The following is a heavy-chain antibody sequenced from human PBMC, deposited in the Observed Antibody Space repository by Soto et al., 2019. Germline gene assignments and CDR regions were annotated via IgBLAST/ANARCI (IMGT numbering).Heavy chain of an antibody. V-gene: IGHV3-23*01. J-gene: IGHJ6*02. CDR2: INHNSGYA. D-gene: IGHD3-3*01. CDR3: TKDQSRNLNHGDYYYYGMDL. CDR1: GFPFDLYL. Sequence: EVQLLESGGGWMQPGGSLTLPCSASGFPFDLYLMHWVRQVPGKELEWVSLINHNSGYAYHTDSVKGRFTISRDNSKNTLYLQMNSLRAEDTAVYYCTKDQSRNLNHGDYYYYGMDLWGPGTPVTVSS.